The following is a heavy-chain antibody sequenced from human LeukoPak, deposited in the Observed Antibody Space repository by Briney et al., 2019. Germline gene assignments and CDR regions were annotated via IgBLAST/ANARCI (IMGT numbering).Heavy chain of an antibody. CDR2: VYSSGST. D-gene: IGHD3-9*01. J-gene: IGHJ4*02. CDR1: GGSISSCY. CDR3: ARFEGYDILTGYSYYFDY. Sequence: SETLSLTCSVSGGSISSCYWNWIRLPPGKGLEWIGHVYSSGSTNYSPSFKSRVTMLVDTSKNHLSLKLSSVTAADTAIYYCARFEGYDILTGYSYYFDYWGRGALVTVSS. V-gene: IGHV4-59*01.